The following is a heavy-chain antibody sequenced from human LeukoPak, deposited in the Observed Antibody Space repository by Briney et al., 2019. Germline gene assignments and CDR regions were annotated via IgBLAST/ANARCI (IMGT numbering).Heavy chain of an antibody. CDR3: ARESIAVAGGIDY. D-gene: IGHD6-19*01. CDR2: INPNSGGT. J-gene: IGHJ4*02. CDR1: GYTFTGYY. V-gene: IGHV1-2*02. Sequence: ASVEVSCKASGYTFTGYYMHWVRQAPGQGLEWMGWINPNSGGTNYAQKFQGRVTMTRDTSISTAYMELSRLRSDDTAVYYCARESIAVAGGIDYWGQGTLVTVSS.